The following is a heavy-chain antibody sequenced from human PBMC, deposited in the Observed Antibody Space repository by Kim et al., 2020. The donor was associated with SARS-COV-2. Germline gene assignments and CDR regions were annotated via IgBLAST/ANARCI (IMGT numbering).Heavy chain of an antibody. CDR3: AKGFMVRGVKGGVLPDY. D-gene: IGHD3-10*01. J-gene: IGHJ4*02. Sequence: GGSLRLSCAASGFTFSSYAMSWVRQAPGKGLEWVSAISGSGGSTYYADSVKGRFTISRDNSKNTLYLQMNSLRAEDTAVYYCAKGFMVRGVKGGVLPDYWGQGTLVTVSS. CDR2: ISGSGGST. V-gene: IGHV3-23*01. CDR1: GFTFSSYA.